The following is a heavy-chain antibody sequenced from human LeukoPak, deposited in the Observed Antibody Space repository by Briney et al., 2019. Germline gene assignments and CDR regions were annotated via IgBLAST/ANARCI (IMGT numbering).Heavy chain of an antibody. J-gene: IGHJ4*02. V-gene: IGHV3-21*01. CDR3: ARGTHLRFLEYSDY. D-gene: IGHD3-3*01. Sequence: PGGSLRLSCAASGFTFSTYGMNWVRQAPGKGLEWVSSISSSSSYIYYADSVKGRFTISRDNAKNSLYLQMNSLRVEDTAVYYCARGTHLRFLEYSDYWGQGTPVTVSS. CDR2: ISSSSSYI. CDR1: GFTFSTYG.